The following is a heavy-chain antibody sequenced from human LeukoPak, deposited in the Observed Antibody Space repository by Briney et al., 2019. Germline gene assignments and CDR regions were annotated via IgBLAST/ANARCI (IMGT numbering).Heavy chain of an antibody. CDR3: AKEGLVAGTFPPADAFDI. J-gene: IGHJ3*02. V-gene: IGHV3-30*04. Sequence: GGSLRLSCAASGFTFSSYAMHWVRQAPGKGLEWVAVISYDGSNKYYADSVKGRFTISRDNSKNTLYLQMNSLRAEDTAVYYCAKEGLVAGTFPPADAFDIWGQGTMVTVSS. CDR1: GFTFSSYA. CDR2: ISYDGSNK. D-gene: IGHD6-19*01.